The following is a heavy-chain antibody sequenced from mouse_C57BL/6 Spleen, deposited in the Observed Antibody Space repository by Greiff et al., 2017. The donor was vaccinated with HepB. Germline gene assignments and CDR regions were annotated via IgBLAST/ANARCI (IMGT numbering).Heavy chain of an antibody. CDR1: GFTFSSYG. CDR3: ARHDGSSPIYAMDY. CDR2: ISSGGSYT. D-gene: IGHD1-1*01. Sequence: EVMLVESGGDLVKPGGSLKLSCAASGFTFSSYGMSWVRQTPDKRLEWVATISSGGSYTYYPDSVKGRFTISRDNAKNTLYLQMSSLKSEDTAMYYCARHDGSSPIYAMDYWGQGTSVTVSS. J-gene: IGHJ4*01. V-gene: IGHV5-6*01.